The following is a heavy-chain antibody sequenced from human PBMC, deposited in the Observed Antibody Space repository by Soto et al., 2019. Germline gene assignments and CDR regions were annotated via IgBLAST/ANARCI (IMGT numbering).Heavy chain of an antibody. J-gene: IGHJ4*02. V-gene: IGHV3-23*01. CDR1: GFTFSSYA. CDR2: ISNNGDTA. D-gene: IGHD3-16*02. Sequence: EVQLLESGGGLVQPGGSLTLSCATSGFTFSSYAMVWVRQAAEKGLEWVASISNNGDTAYYADSVKGRFTISRGNSENTIYLQMNGLRADDTALYFCAKSRVFLGAIVTLLDSWGQGTQVTVSS. CDR3: AKSRVFLGAIVTLLDS.